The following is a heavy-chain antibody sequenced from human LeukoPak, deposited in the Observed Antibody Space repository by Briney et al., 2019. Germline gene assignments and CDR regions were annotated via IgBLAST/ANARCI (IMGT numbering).Heavy chain of an antibody. V-gene: IGHV3-23*01. D-gene: IGHD1-26*01. J-gene: IGHJ4*02. CDR3: AKDVGKWESLHFFDY. Sequence: GGSLRLSCLTSGFTFSTNAMSWVRQAPGKGLEWISGISGSGASTYYADSVTGRFTISRDNSRSTLYLQMNSLRGDDTAVYYCAKDVGKWESLHFFDYWGQGTLVTASS. CDR1: GFTFSTNA. CDR2: ISGSGAST.